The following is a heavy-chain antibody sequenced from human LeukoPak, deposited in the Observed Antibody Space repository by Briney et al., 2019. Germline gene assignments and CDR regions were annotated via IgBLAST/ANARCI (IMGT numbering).Heavy chain of an antibody. CDR2: IYHSGSS. CDR3: ATTSGYA. CDR1: GGSISSSSHY. J-gene: IGHJ4*02. D-gene: IGHD5-12*01. V-gene: IGHV4-39*01. Sequence: SETLSLTCTVSGGSISSSSHYWGWIRQPPGKGLEWIGSIYHSGSSYYTPSLRSRVTISVDTSKNQFSLKLSSVTAADTAVYYCATTSGYAWGQGTLVTVSS.